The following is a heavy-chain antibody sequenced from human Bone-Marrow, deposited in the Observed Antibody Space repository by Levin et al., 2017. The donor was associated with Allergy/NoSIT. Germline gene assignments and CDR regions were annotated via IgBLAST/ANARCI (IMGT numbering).Heavy chain of an antibody. J-gene: IGHJ4*02. CDR1: GFTFSKFY. V-gene: IGHV3-74*01. CDR2: VISDGSIT. CDR3: ARGGCSSTSCLDN. Sequence: LSLTCAASGFTFSKFYMHWVRQAPGKGLVWVSRVISDGSITDYADSVKGRFTISRDNARNTLYLQMNSLRAEDTAVYYCARGGCSSTSCLDNWGQGILVTVSS. D-gene: IGHD2-2*01.